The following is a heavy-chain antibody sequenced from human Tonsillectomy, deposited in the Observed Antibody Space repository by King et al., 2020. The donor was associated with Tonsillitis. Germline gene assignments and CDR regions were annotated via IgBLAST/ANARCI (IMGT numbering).Heavy chain of an antibody. CDR1: GFTFSTYG. Sequence: VQLVESGGGVVQPGRSLRLSCAASGFTFSTYGMHWVRQAPGKGLEWVAVISYDGSNKYYADSVKGRFTFSRDNSKNTLYLQMNSLRAEDTALYYCAKDSGHESMDYWGQGTLVTVSS. J-gene: IGHJ4*02. CDR3: AKDSGHESMDY. V-gene: IGHV3-30*18. CDR2: ISYDGSNK. D-gene: IGHD2-8*02.